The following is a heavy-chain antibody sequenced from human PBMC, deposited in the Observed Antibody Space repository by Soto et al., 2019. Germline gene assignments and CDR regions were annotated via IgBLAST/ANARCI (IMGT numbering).Heavy chain of an antibody. V-gene: IGHV1-69*01. D-gene: IGHD3-9*01. CDR1: GGTFSSYA. CDR3: ARGILTGYQYYYYYGMDV. J-gene: IGHJ6*02. Sequence: QVQLVQSGAEVKKPGSSVKVSCKASGGTFSSYAISWVRQAPGQGLEWMGGIIPIFGTANYAQKFQGRVTITADESTSTAYMELSSLRSEDTAVYYCARGILTGYQYYYYYGMDVWGQGTTVTFSS. CDR2: IIPIFGTA.